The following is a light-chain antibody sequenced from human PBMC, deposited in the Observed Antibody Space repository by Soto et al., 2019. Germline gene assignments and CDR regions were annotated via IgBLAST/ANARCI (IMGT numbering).Light chain of an antibody. CDR3: CSYAGMYSYV. V-gene: IGLV2-11*01. CDR1: SSDVGRFEY. CDR2: DIT. Sequence: QSVLTQPRSVSGSPGQSVTISCTGTSSDVGRFEYVSWYQQHPGEAPKVVVYDITKRPSGVPDRFSGSKSGNTASLTISGLQAEDEADYYCCSYAGMYSYVFGTGTKLTVL. J-gene: IGLJ1*01.